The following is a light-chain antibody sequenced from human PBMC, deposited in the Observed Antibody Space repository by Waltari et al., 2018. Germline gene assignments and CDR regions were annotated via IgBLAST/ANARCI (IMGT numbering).Light chain of an antibody. V-gene: IGKV4-1*01. CDR2: WAS. Sequence: DIVMTQSPDSLAVSLGERATIICKSSQTLLYSSNNKNYLAWYQQKPGQPPKLLIYWASARESGVPDRFSGSGSGTDFTLTISSLQAEDVAVYYCQQYYSTPPTFGQGTRLEIK. J-gene: IGKJ5*01. CDR1: QTLLYSSNNKNY. CDR3: QQYYSTPPT.